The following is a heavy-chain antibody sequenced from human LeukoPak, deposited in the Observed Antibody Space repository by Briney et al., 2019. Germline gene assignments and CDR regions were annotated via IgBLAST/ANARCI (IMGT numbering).Heavy chain of an antibody. Sequence: GGSLRLSCAASGLTFSSYWMSWVRQAPGKGLEWVANIKQDGSEKYYVDSVKGRFTISRDNAKNSLYLQMNSLRAEDTAVYYCARDVLEDYGGNFSPFDYWGQGTLVTVSS. D-gene: IGHD4-23*01. CDR2: IKQDGSEK. J-gene: IGHJ4*02. CDR1: GLTFSSYW. V-gene: IGHV3-7*03. CDR3: ARDVLEDYGGNFSPFDY.